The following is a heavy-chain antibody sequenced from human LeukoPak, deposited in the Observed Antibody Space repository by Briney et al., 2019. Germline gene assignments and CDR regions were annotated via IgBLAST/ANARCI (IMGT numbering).Heavy chain of an antibody. Sequence: SETLSLTCAVYGGSFSGYYWSWIRQPPGKGLEWIGEINHSGSTNYNPSLKSRVTISVDTSKNQFSLKLSSVTAADTAVYYCARERPPNSSGRHTGDYWGQGTLVTVSS. CDR1: GGSFSGYY. CDR3: ARERPPNSSGRHTGDY. V-gene: IGHV4-34*01. CDR2: INHSGST. J-gene: IGHJ4*02. D-gene: IGHD6-19*01.